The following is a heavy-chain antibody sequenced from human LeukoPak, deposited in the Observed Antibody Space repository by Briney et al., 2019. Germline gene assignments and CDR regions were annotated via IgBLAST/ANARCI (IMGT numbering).Heavy chain of an antibody. Sequence: SETLSLTCTVSGGSISSSSYYWGWIRQPPGKGLEWIGSIYYSGSTYYNPSLKSRVTISVDTSKNQFSLKLSSVTAADTAVYYCARQMTTVTTWMVAGPDYYYMDVWGKGTTVTISS. CDR3: ARQMTTVTTWMVAGPDYYYMDV. CDR2: IYYSGST. D-gene: IGHD4-17*01. V-gene: IGHV4-39*01. CDR1: GGSISSSSYY. J-gene: IGHJ6*03.